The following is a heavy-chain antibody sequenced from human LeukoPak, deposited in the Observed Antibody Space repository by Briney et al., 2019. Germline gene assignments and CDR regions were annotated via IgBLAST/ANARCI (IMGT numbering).Heavy chain of an antibody. J-gene: IGHJ4*02. V-gene: IGHV3-30-3*01. Sequence: SGGSLRLSCAASGFTFSSYAMHWVRQAPGKGLEWVAVISYDGSNKYYADSVKGRFTISRDNSKNTLYLQMNSLRAEDTAVYYCARGYYDILTGYYPNFDYWGQGTLVIVSS. CDR1: GFTFSSYA. D-gene: IGHD3-9*01. CDR3: ARGYYDILTGYYPNFDY. CDR2: ISYDGSNK.